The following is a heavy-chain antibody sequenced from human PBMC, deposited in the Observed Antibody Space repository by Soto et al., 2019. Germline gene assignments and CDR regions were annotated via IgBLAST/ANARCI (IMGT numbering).Heavy chain of an antibody. CDR2: IKQDGSEK. J-gene: IGHJ4*02. Sequence: EVQLVESGGGLVQPGWSLILSCEASGFTFSDSWMSWVCQAPVKGLEWVANIKQDGSEKYYLASVNGRFSISRDSAKKSLYLQMNSLRADDTAVYYCARRPCTTSYCRRPFDFWGQGTLVTVSS. V-gene: IGHV3-7*01. CDR1: GFTFSDSW. CDR3: ARRPCTTSYCRRPFDF. D-gene: IGHD2-8*01.